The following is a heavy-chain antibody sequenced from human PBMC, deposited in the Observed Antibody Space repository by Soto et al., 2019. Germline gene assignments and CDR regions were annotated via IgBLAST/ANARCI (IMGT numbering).Heavy chain of an antibody. J-gene: IGHJ4*02. Sequence: GGSLRLSCAASGFTFSSYGMHWVRQAPGKGLEWVAVIWYDGSNKYYADSVKGRFTISRDNSKNTLYLQMNSLRAEDTAVYYCARDLSLNLYYFAYWGQGTLVTVSS. CDR2: IWYDGSNK. CDR3: ARDLSLNLYYFAY. V-gene: IGHV3-33*01. CDR1: GFTFSSYG.